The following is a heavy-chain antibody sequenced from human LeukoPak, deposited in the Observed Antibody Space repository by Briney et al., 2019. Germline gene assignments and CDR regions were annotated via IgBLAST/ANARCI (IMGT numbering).Heavy chain of an antibody. V-gene: IGHV4-4*07. CDR1: GGSISSYY. Sequence: PSETLSLTCTVSGGSISSYYWSWIRQPAGKGLEWIGRIYTSGSTNYDPSLKSRVTMSVDTSKNQFSLKLSSVTAADTAVYYCARSSSGIAVAGLFEYWGQGTLVTVSS. CDR3: ARSSSGIAVAGLFEY. CDR2: IYTSGST. J-gene: IGHJ4*02. D-gene: IGHD6-19*01.